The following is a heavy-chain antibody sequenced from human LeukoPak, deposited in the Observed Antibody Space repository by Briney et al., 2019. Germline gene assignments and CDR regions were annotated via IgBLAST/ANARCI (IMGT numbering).Heavy chain of an antibody. Sequence: GGSLRLSCAASGFTFSSYWMCWVRQDPGKGLAWVSCIKTDGSITAYAGSVKGRFTISRDNAKNTPYLQMNSLRAEDTAVYYCARQSREPLSRDYWGQGTLVTVSS. J-gene: IGHJ4*02. CDR1: GFTFSSYW. CDR3: ARQSREPLSRDY. V-gene: IGHV3-74*01. D-gene: IGHD3-16*02. CDR2: IKTDGSIT.